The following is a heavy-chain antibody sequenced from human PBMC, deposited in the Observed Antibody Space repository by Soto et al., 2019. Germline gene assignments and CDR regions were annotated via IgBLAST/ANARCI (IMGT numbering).Heavy chain of an antibody. CDR3: AKDRRAGGKDGFYSDK. J-gene: IGHJ4*02. CDR2: SSATGSGT. CDR1: GFTFSSYA. Sequence: EVQLLESGGGLVQPGGSLRLSCAASGFTFSSYAMTWVRQAPGKGLEWISFSSATGSGTYYADSVKGRFTISRDNSKNTVYLQMNSLRAEDSAIYYCAKDRRAGGKDGFYSDKWGQGTQVIVSS. V-gene: IGHV3-23*01. D-gene: IGHD2-21*01.